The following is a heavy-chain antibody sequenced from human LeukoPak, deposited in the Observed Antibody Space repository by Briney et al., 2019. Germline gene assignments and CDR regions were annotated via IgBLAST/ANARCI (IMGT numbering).Heavy chain of an antibody. D-gene: IGHD3-10*01. V-gene: IGHV4-38-2*01. CDR3: ARTYGSGSTSPHY. CDR1: GYSLSSGYY. J-gene: IGHJ4*02. CDR2: IYHSGST. Sequence: NPADTQSLLCAVSGYSLSSGYYWGWIRQPPGKGLEWIGSIYHSGSTYYNPYLKIRITISVDTSKNQFSLKLSSVTAADTAVYYCARTYGSGSTSPHYWGQGTLVTVSS.